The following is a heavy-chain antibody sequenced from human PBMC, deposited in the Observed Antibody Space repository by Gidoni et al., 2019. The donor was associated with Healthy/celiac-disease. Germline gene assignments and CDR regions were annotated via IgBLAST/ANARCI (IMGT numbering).Heavy chain of an antibody. D-gene: IGHD5-12*01. Sequence: EVQLVESGGGLVQPGGSLRLSCAASGFTFSSYEMNWVRQAPGKGLEWVSYISSSGSTIYYADSVKGRFTISRDNAKNSLYLQMNSLRAEDTAVYYCARRGIFSGYDYGYWGQGTLVTVSS. CDR1: GFTFSSYE. V-gene: IGHV3-48*03. J-gene: IGHJ4*02. CDR2: ISSSGSTI. CDR3: ARRGIFSGYDYGY.